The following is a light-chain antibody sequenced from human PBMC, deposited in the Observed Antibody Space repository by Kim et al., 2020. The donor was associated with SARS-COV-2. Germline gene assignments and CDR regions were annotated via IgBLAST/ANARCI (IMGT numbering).Light chain of an antibody. J-gene: IGLJ1*01. CDR2: EVT. CDR3: SSYTSSKTFV. V-gene: IGLV2-18*02. CDR1: GGDVGDYAR. Sequence: HSATIASTGTGGDVGDYARVSWYQQPPGTAPKRMIYEVTYRPSGVPNRCSGSKSANTASLTISGLQAEDESDYYCSSYTSSKTFVFGPGTKVTVL.